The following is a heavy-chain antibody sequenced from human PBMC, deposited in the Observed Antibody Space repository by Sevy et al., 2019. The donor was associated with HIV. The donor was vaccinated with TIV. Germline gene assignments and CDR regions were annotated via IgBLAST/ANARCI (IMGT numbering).Heavy chain of an antibody. CDR3: ARGPVAGTNWFDP. J-gene: IGHJ5*02. CDR2: INPNSGGT. Sequence: ASVKVSCKASGYTFTGYYIHWVRQAPGQGLEWMGWINPNSGGTNYAQKFQGRVTMTRDTSISTADMELSRLTSDDTAVYYCARGPVAGTNWFDPWGQGTLVTVSS. CDR1: GYTFTGYY. D-gene: IGHD6-19*01. V-gene: IGHV1-2*02.